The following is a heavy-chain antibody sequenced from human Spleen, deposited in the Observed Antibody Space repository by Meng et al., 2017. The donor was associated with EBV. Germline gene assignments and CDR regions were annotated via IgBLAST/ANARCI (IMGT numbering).Heavy chain of an antibody. CDR1: GSSFSQAW. Sequence: EVQGVGSGGGLVKPGGSLRLSCAACGSSFSQAWMSWVRQAPGKGLEWVGRIKSKTDGGTTDYAAPAKGRFTISRDDSKNTLYLQMNSLKTEDTAVYYCTTLSAAAGYPWGQGTLVTVSS. V-gene: IGHV3-15*01. D-gene: IGHD6-13*01. CDR3: TTLSAAAGYP. CDR2: IKSKTDGGTT. J-gene: IGHJ5*02.